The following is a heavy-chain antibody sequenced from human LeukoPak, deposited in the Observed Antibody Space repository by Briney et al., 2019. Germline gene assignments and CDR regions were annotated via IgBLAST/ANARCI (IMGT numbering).Heavy chain of an antibody. CDR2: INNSGGST. J-gene: IGHJ5*02. V-gene: IGHV3-23*01. D-gene: IGHD1-26*01. CDR3: AKSGSYYDWFDP. Sequence: GGSLRLSCAASGFTFSSYAMSWVRQAPGKGLEWVSTINNSGGSTYYADSVKGRFTISRDNSKNTLYLQMNSLRAEDTAVYYCAKSGSYYDWFDPWGQGTLVTVSS. CDR1: GFTFSSYA.